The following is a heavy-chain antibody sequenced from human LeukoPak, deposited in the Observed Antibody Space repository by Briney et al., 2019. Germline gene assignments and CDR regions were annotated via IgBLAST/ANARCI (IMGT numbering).Heavy chain of an antibody. CDR3: ARRRIIKWELTLYWFDP. J-gene: IGHJ5*02. Sequence: GASVKVSCKASGYTFTGYYMHWVRQAPGQGLEWMGWINPNSGGTNYAQKFQGRVTMTRDTSISTAYMELSRLRSDDTAVYYCARRRIIKWELTLYWFDPWGQGTLVTVSS. V-gene: IGHV1-2*02. D-gene: IGHD1-26*01. CDR1: GYTFTGYY. CDR2: INPNSGGT.